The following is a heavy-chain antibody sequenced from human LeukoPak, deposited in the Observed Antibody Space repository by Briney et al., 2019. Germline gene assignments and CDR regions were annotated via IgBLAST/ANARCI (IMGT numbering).Heavy chain of an antibody. V-gene: IGHV4-31*03. CDR1: GGSTSSGGYY. D-gene: IGHD5-18*01. CDR2: IYYSGST. Sequence: SQTLSLTCTVSGGSTSSGGYYWSWIRQHPGKGLEWIGYIYYSGSTYYNPSLKSRVTISVDTSKNQFSLKLSSVTAADTAVYYCARRIVDTAMAFFDYWGQGTLVTVSS. J-gene: IGHJ4*02. CDR3: ARRIVDTAMAFFDY.